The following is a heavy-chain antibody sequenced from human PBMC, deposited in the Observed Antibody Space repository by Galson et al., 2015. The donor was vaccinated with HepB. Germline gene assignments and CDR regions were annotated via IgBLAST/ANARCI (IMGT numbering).Heavy chain of an antibody. Sequence: SLRLSCAASGFTFSGSAVHWVRQASGEGLEWVGRIRSKSNSYATAYAASVKGRFTISRDDSKNTAYLQMNSLKTEDTAVYYCTASVTTSPFDYWGQGTLVTVSP. CDR3: TASVTTSPFDY. CDR1: GFTFSGSA. V-gene: IGHV3-73*01. CDR2: IRSKSNSYAT. D-gene: IGHD4-17*01. J-gene: IGHJ4*02.